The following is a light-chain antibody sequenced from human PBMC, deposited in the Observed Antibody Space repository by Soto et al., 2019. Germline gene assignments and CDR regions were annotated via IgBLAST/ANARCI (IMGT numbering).Light chain of an antibody. Sequence: GMSQSPATLSVSPGERATLSCRASQSVSSNLAWYQQKPGQAPRLLIYGASTRATGIPARFSGSGSGTDFTLTISSLEPEDFALYYCQQRSNWPITFGQGRLPAVK. CDR1: QSVSSN. J-gene: IGKJ5*01. CDR3: QQRSNWPIT. CDR2: GAS. V-gene: IGKV3-15*01.